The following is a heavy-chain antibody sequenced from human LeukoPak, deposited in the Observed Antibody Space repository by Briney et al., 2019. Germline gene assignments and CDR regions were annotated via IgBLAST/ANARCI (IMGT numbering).Heavy chain of an antibody. CDR2: TSGSGGST. D-gene: IGHD2-15*01. J-gene: IGHJ4*02. Sequence: GRSLRLSCAASGFTFTSNAMSWVRQAPGKGLEWVSSTSGSGGSTYYADSVKGRFSISRDNSKNTLYLQVNSLRADDTAVYYCANSGLNRFEYWGQGALVTVSS. CDR3: ANSGLNRFEY. V-gene: IGHV3-23*01. CDR1: GFTFTSNA.